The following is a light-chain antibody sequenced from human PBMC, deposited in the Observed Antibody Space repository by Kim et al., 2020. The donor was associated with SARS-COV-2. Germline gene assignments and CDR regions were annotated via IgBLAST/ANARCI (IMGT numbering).Light chain of an antibody. CDR2: QIS. V-gene: IGKV2-24*01. CDR1: QSLVHHKGDTY. Sequence: HPASSSCRSTQSLVHHKGDTYLSWLLRRPGQPPRLLIYQISNRCAGVPDRVSGSGAGTDFTLTISRVEAEDVGVYFCIQATVFPRNFGQGTKLEIK. J-gene: IGKJ2*01. CDR3: IQATVFPRN.